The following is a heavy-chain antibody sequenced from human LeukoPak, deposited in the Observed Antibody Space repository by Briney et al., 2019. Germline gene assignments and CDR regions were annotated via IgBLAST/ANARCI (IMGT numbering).Heavy chain of an antibody. D-gene: IGHD1-1*01. CDR2: IYYSGST. CDR3: ASRWGWNLDADAFDI. V-gene: IGHV4-31*03. CDR1: GGSISSGGYY. J-gene: IGHJ3*02. Sequence: SETLSLTCTVSGGSISSGGYYWSWIRQHPGKGLEWIGYIYYSGSTYYNPSLKSRVTISVDTSKTQFSLKLSSVTAADTAVYYCASRWGWNLDADAFDIWGQGTMVTVSS.